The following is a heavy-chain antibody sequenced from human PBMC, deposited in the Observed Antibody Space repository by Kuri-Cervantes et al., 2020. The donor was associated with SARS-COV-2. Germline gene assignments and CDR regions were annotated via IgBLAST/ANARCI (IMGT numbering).Heavy chain of an antibody. J-gene: IGHJ4*02. CDR1: GFTFSSYS. V-gene: IGHV3-21*04. D-gene: IGHD6-13*01. Sequence: LSLTCAASGFTFSSYSMNWVRQAPGKGLEWVSSISSSSSYIYYADSVKGRFTISRDNAKNSLYLQMNSLRAEDTAVYYCAKRLAAAGYFDYWGQGTLVTVSS. CDR2: ISSSSSYI. CDR3: AKRLAAAGYFDY.